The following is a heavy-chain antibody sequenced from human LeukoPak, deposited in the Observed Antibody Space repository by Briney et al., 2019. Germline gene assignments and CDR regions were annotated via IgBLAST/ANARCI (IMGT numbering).Heavy chain of an antibody. Sequence: GGSLRLSCAASGFTFSDYYMSWIRQAPGKGLEWVSYISSSGSTIYYADSVKGRFTISRDNAKNSLYLQMNSLRAEDTAVYYCARVQYYYDSSGYSYYFDYWGQGTLVTVSS. CDR3: ARVQYYYDSSGYSYYFDY. CDR2: ISSSGSTI. V-gene: IGHV3-11*04. D-gene: IGHD3-22*01. CDR1: GFTFSDYY. J-gene: IGHJ4*02.